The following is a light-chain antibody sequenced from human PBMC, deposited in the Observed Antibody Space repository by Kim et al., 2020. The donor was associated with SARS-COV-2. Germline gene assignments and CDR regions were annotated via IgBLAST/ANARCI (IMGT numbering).Light chain of an antibody. Sequence: ASVGDRVTITCRASLGVSSYLAWYRQKPGKAPKLLIYGASTLQSGVPSRFRGSGSGTDFTLTITSLQPEDFATYYCQQLDTYPLTFGAGTKLEI. CDR3: QQLDTYPLT. CDR2: GAS. V-gene: IGKV1-9*01. J-gene: IGKJ4*01. CDR1: LGVSSY.